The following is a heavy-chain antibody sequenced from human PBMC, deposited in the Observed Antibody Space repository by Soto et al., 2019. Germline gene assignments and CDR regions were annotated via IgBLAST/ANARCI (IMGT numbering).Heavy chain of an antibody. CDR1: GFTFSSYS. J-gene: IGHJ4*02. CDR3: ARSWNYFDY. CDR2: IMSSSSTI. V-gene: IGHV3-48*01. D-gene: IGHD6-13*01. Sequence: GGSLRLSCAASGFTFSSYSMNWVRQAPGKGLEWVSYIMSSSSTIYYADSVKGRFTISRDNAKNSLYLQMNSLRAEDTAVYYCARSWNYFDYWGQGTLVTVSS.